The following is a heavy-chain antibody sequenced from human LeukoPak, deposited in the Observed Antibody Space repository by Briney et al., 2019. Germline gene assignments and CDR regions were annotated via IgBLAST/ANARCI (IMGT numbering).Heavy chain of an antibody. CDR3: ARMELPYYFDY. CDR1: GYTLTSYG. D-gene: IGHD1-26*01. CDR2: ISAYNGNT. Sequence: ASVKVPCKASGYTLTSYGISWVRQAPGQGLEWMGWISAYNGNTNYAQKLQGRVTMTTDTSTSTAYMELRSLRSDDTAVYYCARMELPYYFDYWGQGTLVTVSS. J-gene: IGHJ4*02. V-gene: IGHV1-18*01.